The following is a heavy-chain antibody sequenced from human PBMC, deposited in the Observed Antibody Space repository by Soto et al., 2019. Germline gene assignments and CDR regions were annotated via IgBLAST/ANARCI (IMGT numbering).Heavy chain of an antibody. J-gene: IGHJ6*02. CDR3: AKYYCSGGCCYSNYYYGMDV. V-gene: IGHV1-69*01. Sequence: QVQLVQSGAEVKKPGSSVKVSCKASGDTFSSYAISWVRQAPGQGLEWMGGIIPIFGTANYAQKFQGRVTITADESTSTAYMELSSLRSEDAAVYYCAKYYCSGGCCYSNYYYGMDVWGQGTTVTVSS. D-gene: IGHD2-15*01. CDR2: IIPIFGTA. CDR1: GDTFSSYA.